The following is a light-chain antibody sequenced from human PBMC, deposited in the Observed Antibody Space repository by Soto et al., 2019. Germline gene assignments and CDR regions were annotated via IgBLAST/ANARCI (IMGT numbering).Light chain of an antibody. Sequence: DIDMTQSPSTLSASASDRVTITCRATENISTWLAWYQQKPGKAPKLLIYHASSLESGAPSRFSGSGSGTEFTLTISSLQPDDFATYYCQQYKTYPLTFGQGTKV. CDR2: HAS. V-gene: IGKV1-5*01. J-gene: IGKJ1*01. CDR1: ENISTW. CDR3: QQYKTYPLT.